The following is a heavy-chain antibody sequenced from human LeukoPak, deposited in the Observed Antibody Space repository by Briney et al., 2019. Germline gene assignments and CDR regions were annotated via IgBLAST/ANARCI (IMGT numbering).Heavy chain of an antibody. CDR2: IGNDGGGT. CDR1: GFIFNNYG. J-gene: IGHJ4*02. D-gene: IGHD3-22*01. V-gene: IGHV3-23*01. CDR3: AKGSSGYFFDL. Sequence: GGSLRLSCTASGFIFNNYGLVRVRQAPGKGLEWVSAIGNDGGGTPYADFVKGRFTISRDNSKNTLFLQMNSLRAEDTALYYCAKGSSGYFFDLWGQGTLVTVSS.